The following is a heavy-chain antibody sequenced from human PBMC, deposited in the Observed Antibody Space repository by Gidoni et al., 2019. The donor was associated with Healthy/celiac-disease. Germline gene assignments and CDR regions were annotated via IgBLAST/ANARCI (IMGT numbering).Heavy chain of an antibody. CDR2: NNPNSGGT. CDR1: GYTFTGYY. J-gene: IGHJ4*02. D-gene: IGHD3-22*01. CDR3: ARLNYYDSSGYDY. Sequence: QVQLVQSGAEVKKPGASVKVSCKASGYTFTGYYMHWVRQAPGQGLEWMGWNNPNSGGTNYAQKFQGRVTMTRETSISTAYMELSRLRSDDTAVYYCARLNYYDSSGYDYWGQGTLVTVSS. V-gene: IGHV1-2*02.